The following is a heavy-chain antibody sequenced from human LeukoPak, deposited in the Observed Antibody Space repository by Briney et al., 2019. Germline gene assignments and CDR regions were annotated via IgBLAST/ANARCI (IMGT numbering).Heavy chain of an antibody. D-gene: IGHD5-18*01. CDR1: GGTFSSYA. CDR3: ARETKLRGYSYGRSDY. J-gene: IGHJ4*02. CDR2: IIPILGIA. Sequence: AASVKVSCKASGGTFSSYAISWVRQAPGQGLEWMGRIIPILGIANYAQKFQGRVTITADKSTSTAYMELSSLRSEDTAAYYCARETKLRGYSYGRSDYWGQGTLVTVSS. V-gene: IGHV1-69*04.